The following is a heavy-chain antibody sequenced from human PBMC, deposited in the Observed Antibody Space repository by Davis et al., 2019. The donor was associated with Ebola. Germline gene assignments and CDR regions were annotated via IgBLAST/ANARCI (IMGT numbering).Heavy chain of an antibody. V-gene: IGHV1-69*04. CDR2: IIPILGIA. J-gene: IGHJ3*02. D-gene: IGHD1-26*01. CDR1: GGTFSSYA. CDR3: ARDRGSGSYVDAFDI. Sequence: AASVKVSCKASGGTFSSYAISWVRQAPGQGLEWMGRIIPILGIANYAQKFQGRVTITADKSTSTAYMELSSLRSEDTAVYYCARDRGSGSYVDAFDIWGQGTMVTVSS.